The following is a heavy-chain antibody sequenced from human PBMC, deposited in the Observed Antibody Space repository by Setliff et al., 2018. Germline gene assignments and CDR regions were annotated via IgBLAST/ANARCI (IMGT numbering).Heavy chain of an antibody. D-gene: IGHD2-2*01. V-gene: IGHV1-18*01. CDR1: GGTFSSYA. CDR2: ISGYNGYT. J-gene: IGHJ3*02. CDR3: VRDMAAIVVGPPTAAFDI. Sequence: ASVKVSCKASGGTFSSYAIDWVRQAPGQGLEWRGWISGYNGYTVYAQRLQGRVTLTTDTSTGTAYMEVRSLRSDDTAQYYCVRDMAAIVVGPPTAAFDIWGQGTMVTVSS.